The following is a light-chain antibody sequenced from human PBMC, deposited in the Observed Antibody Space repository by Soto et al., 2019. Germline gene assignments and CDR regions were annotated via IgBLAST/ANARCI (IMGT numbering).Light chain of an antibody. J-gene: IGKJ2*01. CDR2: DAS. CDR3: QQYNSYSYT. Sequence: DIQMTQSPSTLSASVEDRVTITCRASQSISSWLAWYQQKPGKAPKLLIYDASSLESGVPSRFSGSGSGTEFTLTISSLQPDDFATYYCQQYNSYSYTFGQGTKLEIK. CDR1: QSISSW. V-gene: IGKV1-5*01.